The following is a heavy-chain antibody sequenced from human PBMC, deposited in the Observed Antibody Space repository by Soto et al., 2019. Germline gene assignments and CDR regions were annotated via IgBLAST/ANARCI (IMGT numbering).Heavy chain of an antibody. CDR1: GGSISSGGYY. D-gene: IGHD6-13*01. J-gene: IGHJ6*03. V-gene: IGHV4-31*03. CDR2: IYYSGST. CDR3: ARWAAAATTIYYYYYMDV. Sequence: SETLSLTCTVSGGSISSGGYYWSWIRQHPGKGLEWIGYIYYSGSTYDNPSLKSRVTISVDTSKNQFSLKLSSVTAADTAVYYCARWAAAATTIYYYYYMDVWGKGTTVT.